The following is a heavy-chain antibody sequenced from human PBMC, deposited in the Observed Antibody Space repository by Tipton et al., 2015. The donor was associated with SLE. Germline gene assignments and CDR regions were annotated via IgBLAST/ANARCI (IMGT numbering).Heavy chain of an antibody. J-gene: IGHJ4*02. CDR1: GAPISRHY. CDR3: ARSTNWNSAAYYFDL. CDR2: IFFSGNT. Sequence: TLSLTCSVSGAPISRHYWTWIRQPPGKGLEWIGYIFFSGNTKYNPSLNSRITMSIDTSTDQFSLRLTSVTAADTAIYYCARSTNWNSAAYYFDLWGQGTLVTVSS. V-gene: IGHV4-59*11. D-gene: IGHD1-1*01.